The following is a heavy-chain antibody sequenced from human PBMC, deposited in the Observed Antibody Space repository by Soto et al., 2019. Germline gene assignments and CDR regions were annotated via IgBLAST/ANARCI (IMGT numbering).Heavy chain of an antibody. D-gene: IGHD6-13*01. J-gene: IGHJ5*02. Sequence: GESLKISCKGSGYSFTSYWISWVRQMPGKGLEWMGRIDPSDSYTNYSPSFQGHVTISADKSISTAYPQWSSLKASDTAMYYCARPSSWYNWFDPWGQGTLVTVSS. CDR1: GYSFTSYW. V-gene: IGHV5-10-1*01. CDR3: ARPSSWYNWFDP. CDR2: IDPSDSYT.